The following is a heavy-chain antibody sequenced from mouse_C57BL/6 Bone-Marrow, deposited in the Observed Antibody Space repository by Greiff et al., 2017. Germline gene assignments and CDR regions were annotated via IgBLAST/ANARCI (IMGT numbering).Heavy chain of an antibody. CDR2: INPNNGGT. V-gene: IGHV1-22*01. J-gene: IGHJ4*01. Sequence: EVQLQESGPELVKPGASVKMSCKASGYTFTDYNMHWVKQSHGKSLEWIGYINPNNGGTSYNQKFKGKATLTVNKSSSTAYMELRSLTSEDSAVYYCARGKDYYGSSPYYYAMDYWGQGTSVTVSS. CDR1: GYTFTDYN. CDR3: ARGKDYYGSSPYYYAMDY. D-gene: IGHD1-1*01.